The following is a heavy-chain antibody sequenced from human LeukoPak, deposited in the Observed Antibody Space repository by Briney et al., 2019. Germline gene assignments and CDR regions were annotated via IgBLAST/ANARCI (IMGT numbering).Heavy chain of an antibody. V-gene: IGHV3-23*01. CDR1: GFTFSRYN. CDR3: AKSRESSSSWYPTLGY. J-gene: IGHJ4*02. D-gene: IGHD6-13*01. CDR2: ISGSGGST. Sequence: PGGSLRLSCAGSGFTFSRYNMNWFRQAPGKGLEWVSAISGSGGSTYYADSVKGRFTISRDNSKNTLYLQMNSLRAEDTAVYYCAKSRESSSSWYPTLGYWGQGTLVTVSS.